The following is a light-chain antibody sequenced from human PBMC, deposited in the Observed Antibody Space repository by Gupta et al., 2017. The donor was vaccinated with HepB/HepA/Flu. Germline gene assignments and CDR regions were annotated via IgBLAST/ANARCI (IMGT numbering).Light chain of an antibody. CDR1: QSLLHSNGYNY. J-gene: IGKJ1*01. CDR2: LGS. V-gene: IGKV2-28*01. Sequence: IVMTQSPLSLPVTPVAPASISYSSSQSLLHSNGYNYLDWYLQKPGQSPQLLIYLGSNRASGVPDRFSGSGSGTDFTLKISRVEAEDVGVYYCMQALETPRTFGQGTKVEIK. CDR3: MQALETPRT.